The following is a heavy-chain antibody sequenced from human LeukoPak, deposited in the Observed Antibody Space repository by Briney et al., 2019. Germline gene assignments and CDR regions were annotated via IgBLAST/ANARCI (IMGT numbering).Heavy chain of an antibody. V-gene: IGHV3-30*02. J-gene: IGHJ4*02. CDR2: IRYDGSNK. D-gene: IGHD3-9*01. CDR1: GFTFSSYG. CDR3: AKDHSPYYDILTGYRYFDY. Sequence: GGSLRLSCAASGFTFSSYGMHWVRQAPGKGLEWVAFIRYDGSNKYYADSVKGRSTISRDNSKNTLYLQMNSLRAEDTAVYYCAKDHSPYYDILTGYRYFDYWGQGTLVTVSS.